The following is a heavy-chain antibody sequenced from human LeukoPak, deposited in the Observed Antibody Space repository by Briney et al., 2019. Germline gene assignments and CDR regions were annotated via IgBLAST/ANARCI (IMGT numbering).Heavy chain of an antibody. CDR2: INPNSGGT. J-gene: IGHJ4*02. CDR3: ARVLGPTSYSDY. D-gene: IGHD1-26*01. V-gene: IGHV1-2*02. CDR1: GYIFTTYY. Sequence: GASVKVSCKASGYIFTTYYMHWVRQAPGQGLEWMGWINPNSGGTNYAQKFQGRVTMTRDTSISTAYMELSRLRSDDTAVYYCARVLGPTSYSDYWGQGTLVTVSS.